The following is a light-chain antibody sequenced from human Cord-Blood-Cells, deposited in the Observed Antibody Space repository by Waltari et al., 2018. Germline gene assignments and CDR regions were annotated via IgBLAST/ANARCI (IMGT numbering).Light chain of an antibody. J-gene: IGKJ1*01. CDR3: QQYNSYTWT. CDR1: QSISSW. Sequence: DIQMTQSPSPLSASVGDRVTITCRASQSISSWLAWYQQKPGKAPKLLIYKAYSLESGVPSRFSGSGSGTEFTLTISSLQPDDFATYYCQQYNSYTWTFGQGTKVEIK. CDR2: KAY. V-gene: IGKV1-5*03.